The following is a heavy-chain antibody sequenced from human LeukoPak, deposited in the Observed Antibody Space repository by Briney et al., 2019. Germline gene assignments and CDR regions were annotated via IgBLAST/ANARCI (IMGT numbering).Heavy chain of an antibody. CDR2: ISSSSSTI. CDR3: ARDKYDFWSGLYYYYYGMDV. J-gene: IGHJ6*02. Sequence: PGGSLRLSCAASGFTFSSYSMTWVRQAPGKGLEWVSYISSSSSTIYYADSVKGRFTISRDNAKNSLYLQMNSLRAEDTAVYYCARDKYDFWSGLYYYYYGMDVWGQGTTVTVSS. V-gene: IGHV3-48*01. CDR1: GFTFSSYS. D-gene: IGHD3-3*01.